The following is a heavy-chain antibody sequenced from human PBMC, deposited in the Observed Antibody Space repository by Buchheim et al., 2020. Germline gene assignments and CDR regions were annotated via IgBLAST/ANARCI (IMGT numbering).Heavy chain of an antibody. CDR1: GGSISSGDYY. CDR3: ARDVLNNWFDP. V-gene: IGHV4-30-4*01. J-gene: IGHJ5*02. Sequence: QMQLQESGPGLVKPSQTLSLTCTVSGGSISSGDYYWSWIRQPPGKGLEWIGYIYHNGITYYNPSLKSRVILSIDTSTNQFSLKMSSVTAADTAVYYCARDVLNNWFDPWGQGTL. CDR2: IYHNGIT.